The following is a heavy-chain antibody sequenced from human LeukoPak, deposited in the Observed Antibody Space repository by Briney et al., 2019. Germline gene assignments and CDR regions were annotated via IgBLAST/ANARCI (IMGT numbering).Heavy chain of an antibody. D-gene: IGHD2-8*01. CDR1: GFTFSSYA. V-gene: IGHV3-23*01. CDR3: AKGRVSDQ. J-gene: IGHJ4*02. Sequence: PGGSLRLSCAASGFTFSSYAMSWVRQAPGKGLEWVSAISASGGSTYYADSVNGRFTISRDNSKNTLYLEMNSLRAEDTAIYYCAKGRVSDQWGRGTLVTASS. CDR2: ISASGGST.